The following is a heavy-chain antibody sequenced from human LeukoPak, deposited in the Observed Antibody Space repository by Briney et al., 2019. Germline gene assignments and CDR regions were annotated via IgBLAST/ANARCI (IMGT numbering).Heavy chain of an antibody. J-gene: IGHJ4*02. D-gene: IGHD7-27*01. Sequence: SQTLSLTCTVSGGSLRSGSYDWGWPREPAGKGLEWIGRIYTSGSTNYNPSLKSRVTISVDTSKNQFSLKLSSVTAADTAVYYCARSGPGDYWGQGTLVTVSS. CDR1: GGSLRSGSYD. V-gene: IGHV4-61*02. CDR2: IYTSGST. CDR3: ARSGPGDY.